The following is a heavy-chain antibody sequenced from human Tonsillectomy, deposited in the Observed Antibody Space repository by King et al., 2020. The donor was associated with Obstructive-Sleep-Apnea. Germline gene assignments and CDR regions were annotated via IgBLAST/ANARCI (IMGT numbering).Heavy chain of an antibody. CDR1: GFTFSSYA. CDR3: AKVQGSTVPGGWFDP. J-gene: IGHJ5*02. Sequence: VQLVESGGGLVQPGGSLRLSCAASGFTFSSYAMSWVRQAPGKGLEWVSAISGSGGSTDYADSGKGRFTIPRDNSKNTLYLQMKSLRAEDTAVYYCAKVQGSTVPGGWFDPWGQGTLVTVSS. CDR2: ISGSGGST. D-gene: IGHD4-17*01. V-gene: IGHV3-23*04.